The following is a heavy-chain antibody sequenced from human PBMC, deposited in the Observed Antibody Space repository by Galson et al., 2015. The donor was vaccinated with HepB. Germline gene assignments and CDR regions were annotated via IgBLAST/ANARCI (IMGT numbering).Heavy chain of an antibody. J-gene: IGHJ4*02. CDR3: ARGVTGATHTIDY. Sequence: SVKVSCKASGYTFTGNYMHWVRQAPGQGLEWMGGIIPIFGTANYAQKFQGRVTITADESTSTAYMELSSLRSEDTAVYYCARGVTGATHTIDYWGQGTLVTVSS. V-gene: IGHV1-69*13. CDR2: IIPIFGTA. D-gene: IGHD1-26*01. CDR1: GYTFTGNY.